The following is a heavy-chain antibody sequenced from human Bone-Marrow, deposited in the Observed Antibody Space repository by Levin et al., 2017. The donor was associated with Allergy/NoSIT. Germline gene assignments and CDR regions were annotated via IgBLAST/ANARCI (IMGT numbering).Heavy chain of an antibody. CDR1: GFTFSSYA. CDR3: ASIHYYDSSGYYGPPFY. Sequence: GGSLRLSCAASGFTFSSYAMHWVRQAPGKGLEWVAVISYDGSNKYYADSVKGRFTISRDNSKNTLYLQMNSLRAEDTAVYYCASIHYYDSSGYYGPPFYWGQGTLVTVSS. J-gene: IGHJ4*02. V-gene: IGHV3-30-3*01. D-gene: IGHD3-22*01. CDR2: ISYDGSNK.